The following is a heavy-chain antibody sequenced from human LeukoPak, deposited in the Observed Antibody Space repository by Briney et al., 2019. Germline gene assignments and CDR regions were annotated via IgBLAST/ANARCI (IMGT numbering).Heavy chain of an antibody. CDR1: RFTFYKYA. CDR3: AKSPDYDFWAVTATFDS. Sequence: PGGSLRLSCAASRFTFYKYAMRWVSQAAGKGREWVSSISGRGGRTYYGDSGRGRFTVSRDNSDNTVYLQMNSLRGEDTAIYYCAKSPDYDFWAVTATFDSWGQGTLVTVSS. J-gene: IGHJ4*02. V-gene: IGHV3-23*01. D-gene: IGHD3-3*01. CDR2: ISGRGGRT.